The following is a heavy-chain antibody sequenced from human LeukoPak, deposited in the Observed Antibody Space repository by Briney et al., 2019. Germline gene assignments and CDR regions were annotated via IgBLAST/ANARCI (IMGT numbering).Heavy chain of an antibody. V-gene: IGHV3-53*01. CDR2: IYSGGST. D-gene: IGHD1-26*01. CDR1: GFTFSSYW. Sequence: GGSLRLSCAASGFTFSSYWMHWVRQAPGKGLEWVSVIYSGGSTYYADSVKGRFTISRDNSKNTLYLQMNSLRAEDTAVYYCASSGSYFQFWGQGTLVTVSS. J-gene: IGHJ4*02. CDR3: ASSGSYFQF.